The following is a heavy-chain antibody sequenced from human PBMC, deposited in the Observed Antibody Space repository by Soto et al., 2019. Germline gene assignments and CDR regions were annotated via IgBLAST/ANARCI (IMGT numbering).Heavy chain of an antibody. CDR2: IYYSGSA. CDR1: GGSLSGYY. V-gene: IGHV4-39*02. CDR3: ATLTHYGDPNPGF. D-gene: IGHD4-17*01. J-gene: IGHJ4*01. Sequence: PSETLSLTCAVYGGSLSGYYWCWIRQSPGKGLEWIGSIYYSGSAYYNSSLKSRVTISVDTSKNHFSLKLTSMTAADTAVYYCATLTHYGDPNPGFWGHGILVTVSS.